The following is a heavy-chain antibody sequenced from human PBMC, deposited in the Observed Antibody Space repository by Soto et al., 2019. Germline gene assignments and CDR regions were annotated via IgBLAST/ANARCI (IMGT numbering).Heavy chain of an antibody. CDR1: GYTFTSYG. D-gene: IGHD1-26*01. Sequence: QVQLVQSGAEVKKPGASVKVSCKASGYTFTSYGISWVRQAPGQGLEWMGWINPYNGNTKYAQKLQGRVTMTTDTPTRTDYMELRSLRSDDTAVYYCARDAAVGLFDYWGQGTLVTVSS. CDR2: INPYNGNT. V-gene: IGHV1-18*01. J-gene: IGHJ4*02. CDR3: ARDAAVGLFDY.